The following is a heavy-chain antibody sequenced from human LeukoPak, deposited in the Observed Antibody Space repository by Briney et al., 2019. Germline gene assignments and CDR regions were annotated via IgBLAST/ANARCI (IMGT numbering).Heavy chain of an antibody. Sequence: RTGGSLRLSCAASGFTFSSYAMSWVRRAPGKGLEWVSAISGSGGSTYYADSVKGRFTISRDNSKNTLYLQMNSLRAEDTAVYYCAKDPLFWSGYYDNWFDPWGQGTLVTVSS. CDR1: GFTFSSYA. J-gene: IGHJ5*02. D-gene: IGHD3-3*01. CDR3: AKDPLFWSGYYDNWFDP. V-gene: IGHV3-23*01. CDR2: ISGSGGST.